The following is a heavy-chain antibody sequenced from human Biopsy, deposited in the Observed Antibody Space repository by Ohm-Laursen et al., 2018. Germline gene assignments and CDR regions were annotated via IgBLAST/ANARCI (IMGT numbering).Heavy chain of an antibody. CDR1: GGTFINYA. D-gene: IGHD1-26*01. J-gene: IGHJ4*02. CDR2: IIPMFGTA. Sequence: ASVKVSCKASGGTFINYAISWVRQAPGQGLEWMGGIIPMFGTANYAQMFQGRVTISADGSTNTSYMELSSLTTEDTAIYYCARGPHSGSHSCFDYWGRGTLVTVSS. V-gene: IGHV1-69*13. CDR3: ARGPHSGSHSCFDY.